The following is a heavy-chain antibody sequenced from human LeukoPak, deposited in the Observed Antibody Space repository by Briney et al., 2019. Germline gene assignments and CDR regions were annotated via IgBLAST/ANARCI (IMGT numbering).Heavy chain of an antibody. CDR3: AELGITMTGGV. V-gene: IGHV3-66*01. Sequence: GGSLRLSCVASGFTVSSNYMSWVRQAPGKGLEWVSMFYSGGSTFYADSVKGRFTISRDNAKNSLYLQMNGLRAEDTAVYYCAELGITMTGGVWGKGTTVTISS. J-gene: IGHJ6*04. CDR2: FYSGGST. CDR1: GFTVSSNY. D-gene: IGHD3-10*02.